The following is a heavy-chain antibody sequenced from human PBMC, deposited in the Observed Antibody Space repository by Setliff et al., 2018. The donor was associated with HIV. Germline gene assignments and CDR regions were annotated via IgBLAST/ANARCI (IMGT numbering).Heavy chain of an antibody. CDR1: GYIFTSYG. CDR3: ARDPSSGIYYDSSGQYFQN. J-gene: IGHJ1*01. Sequence: ASVKVSCKASGYIFTSYGISWVRQAPGQGLEWKGWISAYNGNTNYAQKFQGRVSMTIDASTSTAYMGLRSLRPDDTAVYFCARDPSSGIYYDSSGQYFQNWGQGTLVTVSS. CDR2: ISAYNGNT. V-gene: IGHV1-18*01. D-gene: IGHD3-22*01.